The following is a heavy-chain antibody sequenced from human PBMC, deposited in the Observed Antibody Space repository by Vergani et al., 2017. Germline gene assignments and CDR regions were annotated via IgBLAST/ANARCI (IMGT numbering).Heavy chain of an antibody. CDR1: GYTLTELS. CDR3: ATGGTTWDYYFYMDV. J-gene: IGHJ6*03. Sequence: QVQLVQSGAEVKKPGASVKVSCKVSGYTLTELSMHWVRQAPGKGLEWMGGFDPEDGETIYAQKFQGRVTMTEDTSTDTAYMELSSLRSEDTAVNYCATGGTTWDYYFYMDVWDKGTTVTVSS. D-gene: IGHD1-1*01. V-gene: IGHV1-24*01. CDR2: FDPEDGET.